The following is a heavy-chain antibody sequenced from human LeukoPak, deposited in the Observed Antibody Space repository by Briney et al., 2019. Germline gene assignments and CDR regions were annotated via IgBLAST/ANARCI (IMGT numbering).Heavy chain of an antibody. J-gene: IGHJ3*01. CDR2: IYSDESST. CDR3: ARISGSRNYYFGAFDV. D-gene: IGHD3-10*01. Sequence: GSLRLSCAASGFTFSSYAMSWVRQAPGKGLEWVSRIYSDESSTYYADSVKGRFTISRDNAKNTLYLQMSSLRAEDTAMYYCARISGSRNYYFGAFDVWGQGTMVTVSS. V-gene: IGHV3-74*01. CDR1: GFTFSSYA.